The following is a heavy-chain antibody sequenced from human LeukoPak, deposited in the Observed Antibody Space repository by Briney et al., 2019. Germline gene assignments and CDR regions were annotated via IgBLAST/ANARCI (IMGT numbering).Heavy chain of an antibody. CDR1: GFTFSSYW. CDR2: IKQDGSEK. J-gene: IGHJ6*03. D-gene: IGHD2-2*01. Sequence: PGGSLRLSCAASGFTFSSYWMSWVRQAPGRGLEWVANIKQDGSEKYYVDSVKGRFTISRDNAKNSLYLQMNSLRAEDTAVYYCARGRKHQLLHTLYMDVWGKGTTVTVSS. V-gene: IGHV3-7*01. CDR3: ARGRKHQLLHTLYMDV.